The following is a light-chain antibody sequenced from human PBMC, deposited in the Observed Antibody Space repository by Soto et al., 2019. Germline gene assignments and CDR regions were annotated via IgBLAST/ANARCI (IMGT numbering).Light chain of an antibody. CDR1: SSNIGASID. V-gene: IGLV1-40*01. Sequence: QSVLTQPPSVSGAPGQRVTISCTGSSSNIGASIDVHWYQQLPGTAPKLLIYDNTNRPSGVPGRFSGSKSGTSASLAITGLQAEDEADYYCCSYAGSSTFEVFGTGTKVTVL. J-gene: IGLJ1*01. CDR3: CSYAGSSTFEV. CDR2: DNT.